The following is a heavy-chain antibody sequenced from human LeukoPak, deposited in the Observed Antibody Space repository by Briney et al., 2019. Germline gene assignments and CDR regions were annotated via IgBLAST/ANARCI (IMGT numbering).Heavy chain of an antibody. CDR3: ARGPPPTHYYYYYMDV. CDR2: MNPDSGNS. CDR1: GYTFTTYD. V-gene: IGHV1-8*01. J-gene: IGHJ6*03. Sequence: GASVKVSCKASGYTFTTYDINWVRQATGQGLEWMGWMNPDSGNSGYAQDFQGRVTMTRNTSISTAYMELSSLRSEDKAVYYCARGPPPTHYYYYYMDVWGKGTTVTVSS.